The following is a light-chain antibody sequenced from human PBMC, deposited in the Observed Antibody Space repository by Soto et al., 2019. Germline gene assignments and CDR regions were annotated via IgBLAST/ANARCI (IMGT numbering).Light chain of an antibody. J-gene: IGKJ1*01. CDR3: QQYDNWPPWT. CDR1: QSVTSK. Sequence: EIVLTQSPATLSVSPGEGATLSCRASQSVTSKLAWYQQKPGQAPRLLIYGASTRATGVPARFSGSGSGTEFTLIISSLQSEDFAVYFCQQYDNWPPWTFGQGTKLEIK. CDR2: GAS. V-gene: IGKV3-15*01.